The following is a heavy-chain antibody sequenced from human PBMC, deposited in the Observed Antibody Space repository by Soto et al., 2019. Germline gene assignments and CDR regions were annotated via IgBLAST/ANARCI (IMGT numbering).Heavy chain of an antibody. Sequence: QEQLVESGGGVVQPGRSLRLSCAASGFSFRRYGMHWFRQVQGKGLEWGAVIWYDGSNKYYGDFLKGRFTISRDNSKNTLYLQMNSPRADDSGVYYCAREGFYSRSSEYSGYNYYGMDVWGQGTTVIVTS. V-gene: IGHV3-33*01. D-gene: IGHD6-6*01. J-gene: IGHJ6*02. CDR3: AREGFYSRSSEYSGYNYYGMDV. CDR2: IWYDGSNK. CDR1: GFSFRRYG.